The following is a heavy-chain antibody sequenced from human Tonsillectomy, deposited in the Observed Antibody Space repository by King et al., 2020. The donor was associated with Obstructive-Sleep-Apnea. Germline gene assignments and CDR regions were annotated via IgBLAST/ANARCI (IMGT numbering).Heavy chain of an antibody. CDR2: IKSKSDGGTT. CDR3: TRYRGYYRSFDY. J-gene: IGHJ4*02. Sequence: VQLMESGGGLVEPGGSLRLSCAASGFTFSDAWMNWVRQAPGKGLEWVGLIKSKSDGGTTDYAAPVKGRFTISRDDSENTLYLQVNSLKTEDTAVYYCTRYRGYYRSFDYWGQGTLVTVS. V-gene: IGHV3-15*01. D-gene: IGHD5-18*01. CDR1: GFTFSDAW.